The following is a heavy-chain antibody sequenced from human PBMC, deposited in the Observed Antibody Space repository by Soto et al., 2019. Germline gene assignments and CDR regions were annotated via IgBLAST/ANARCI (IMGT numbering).Heavy chain of an antibody. D-gene: IGHD2-8*01. CDR1: GFTFSNYG. J-gene: IGHJ6*02. V-gene: IGHV1-18*01. CDR3: ARDIESVTAKHFFYYYAREV. CDR2: VSANNGHT. Sequence: ASVNVSCKASGFTFSNYGLNWVRQAPGQGLEWMGWVSANNGHTNYAQNLQGRVSMTTDTSTSTAYMELRGLTFDDTAVYYCARDIESVTAKHFFYYYAREVWGQWTTVNVSS.